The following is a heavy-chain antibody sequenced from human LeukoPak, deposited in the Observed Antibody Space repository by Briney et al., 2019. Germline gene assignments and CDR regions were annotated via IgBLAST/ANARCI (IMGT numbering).Heavy chain of an antibody. J-gene: IGHJ4*02. CDR1: GYTFTGYY. CDR2: INTDTGNP. D-gene: IGHD3-3*01. V-gene: IGHV7-4-1*02. CDR3: ARGTYYNFWSGSFDY. Sequence: ASVKVSCKASGYTFTGYYMHWVRQAPGQGLEWMGWINTDTGNPTYAQGFTGRFVFSLDTSVSTAYLQISSLKAEDTAVYFCARGTYYNFWSGSFDYWGQGTLVTVSS.